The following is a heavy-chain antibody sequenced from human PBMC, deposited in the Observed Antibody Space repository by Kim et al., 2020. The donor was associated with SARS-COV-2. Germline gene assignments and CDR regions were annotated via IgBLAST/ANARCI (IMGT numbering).Heavy chain of an antibody. CDR2: INAGNGNT. D-gene: IGHD4-17*01. CDR1: GYTFTSYA. J-gene: IGHJ5*02. CDR3: ARGVKRGMTTVTFNSVWFDP. Sequence: ASVKVSCKASGYTFTSYAMHWVRQAPGQRLEWMGWINAGNGNTKYSQKFQGRVTITRDTSASTAYMELSSLRSEDTAVYYCARGVKRGMTTVTFNSVWFDPWGQGTLVTVSS. V-gene: IGHV1-3*01.